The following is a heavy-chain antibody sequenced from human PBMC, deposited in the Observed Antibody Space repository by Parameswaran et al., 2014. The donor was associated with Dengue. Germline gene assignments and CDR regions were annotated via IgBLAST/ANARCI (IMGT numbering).Heavy chain of an antibody. Sequence: RWIRQPPGKGLEWVANIKQDGSEKYYVDSVKGRFTISRDNAKNSLYLQMNSLRAEDTAVYYCAREGGGYSYGYPPRDYYYGMDVWGQGTTVTVSS. D-gene: IGHD5-18*01. CDR2: IKQDGSEK. CDR3: AREGGGYSYGYPPRDYYYGMDV. J-gene: IGHJ6*02. V-gene: IGHV3-7*03.